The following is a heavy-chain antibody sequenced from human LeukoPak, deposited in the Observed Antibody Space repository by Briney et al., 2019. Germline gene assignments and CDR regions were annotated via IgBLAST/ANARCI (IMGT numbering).Heavy chain of an antibody. D-gene: IGHD3-10*01. CDR3: AKDLKGYYGSGSYPH. CDR2: ISGSGGST. CDR1: GFTVRSYY. V-gene: IGHV3-23*01. J-gene: IGHJ4*02. Sequence: GGSLRLSCAASGFTVRSYYMSWVRQAPGKGLEWVSAISGSGGSTSYTDSVKGRFTISRDNSKNTLYLQMNSLRAEDTAVYYCAKDLKGYYGSGSYPHWGQGTLVTVSS.